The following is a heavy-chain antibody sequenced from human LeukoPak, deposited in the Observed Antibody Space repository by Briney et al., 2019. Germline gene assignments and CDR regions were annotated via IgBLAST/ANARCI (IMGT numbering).Heavy chain of an antibody. CDR2: ISPGGGTT. J-gene: IGHJ4*02. CDR1: GFSFGSEA. D-gene: IGHD3-10*01. Sequence: GSPRLSCVVSGFSFGSEAMSWVRQAPGRGLEWVSSISPGGGTTYYADSVKGRFTISRDNSENTLYVEMNSLRAEDTAIYYCAKSRSGSANWALRIFDNWGQGTLVSVSS. CDR3: AKSRSGSANWALRIFDN. V-gene: IGHV3-23*01.